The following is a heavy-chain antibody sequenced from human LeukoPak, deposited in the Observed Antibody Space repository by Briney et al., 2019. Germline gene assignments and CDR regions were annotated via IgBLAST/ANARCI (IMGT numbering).Heavy chain of an antibody. D-gene: IGHD4-17*01. CDR3: ARRGYGDPSEDYYFDY. J-gene: IGHJ4*02. CDR2: IYYSGST. CDR1: GGSISSGGYY. Sequence: SETLSLTCTASGGSISSGGYYWSWIRQHPGKGLEWIGYIYYSGSTYYNPSLKSRVTISVDTSKNQFSLKLSSVTAADTAVYYCARRGYGDPSEDYYFDYWGQGTLVTVSS. V-gene: IGHV4-31*03.